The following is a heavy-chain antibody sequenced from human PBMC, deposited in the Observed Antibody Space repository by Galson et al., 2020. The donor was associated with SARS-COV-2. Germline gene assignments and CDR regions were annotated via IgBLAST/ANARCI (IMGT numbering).Heavy chain of an antibody. Sequence: QAGGSLRLSCTASGFTFGDYAMSWFRQAPGKGLEWVGFIRSKAYGGTTEYAASVKGRFTISRDDSKSIAYLQMNSLKTEDTAVYYCTRDLSLGANFDWLRYGMDVWGQGTTVTVSS. CDR3: TRDLSLGANFDWLRYGMDV. V-gene: IGHV3-49*03. CDR1: GFTFGDYA. CDR2: IRSKAYGGTT. D-gene: IGHD3-9*01. J-gene: IGHJ6*02.